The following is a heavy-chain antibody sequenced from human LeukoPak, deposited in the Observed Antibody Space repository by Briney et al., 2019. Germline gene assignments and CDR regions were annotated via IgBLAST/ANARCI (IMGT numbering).Heavy chain of an antibody. V-gene: IGHV5-51*01. D-gene: IGHD4-17*01. J-gene: IGHJ5*02. CDR3: ARQRENYGDYGWFDP. CDR1: GYIFTSYW. CDR2: IYPGDSDT. Sequence: GESLKISCKGSGYIFTSYWIGWVRQMPGKGLEWMGIIYPGDSDTRYSPSFQGQVTISADKSISTAYLQWSSLKASDTAMYYCARQRENYGDYGWFDPWGQGTLVTVSS.